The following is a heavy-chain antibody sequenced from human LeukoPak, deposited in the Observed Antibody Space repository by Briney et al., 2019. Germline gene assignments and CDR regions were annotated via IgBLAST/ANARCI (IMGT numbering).Heavy chain of an antibody. D-gene: IGHD1-26*01. V-gene: IGHV3-53*01. CDR3: AREIGGGLHYFHS. CDR2: LYNDAFDSAT. Sequence: GGSLRLSCVGSGFTVSSSFISWVRQAPGKGLEWVSNLYNDAFDSATHYADSVKGRFTISRENSQNTLYLQMNSLRAEDTAMYYCAREIGGGLHYFHSWGQGTPVTVSS. CDR1: GFTVSSSF. J-gene: IGHJ4*02.